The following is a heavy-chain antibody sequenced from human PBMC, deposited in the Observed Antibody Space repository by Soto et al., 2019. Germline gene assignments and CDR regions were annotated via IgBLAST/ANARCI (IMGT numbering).Heavy chain of an antibody. Sequence: PSETLSLTCTVSGGSISSYYWSWIRQPPGKGLEWIGYIYYSGSTNYNPSLKSRVTISVDTSKNQFSLKLSSVTAADTAVYYCARGGSGYYKYYYYYGMDVWGQGTTVTVSS. V-gene: IGHV4-59*01. D-gene: IGHD3-3*01. CDR3: ARGGSGYYKYYYYYGMDV. J-gene: IGHJ6*02. CDR1: GGSISSYY. CDR2: IYYSGST.